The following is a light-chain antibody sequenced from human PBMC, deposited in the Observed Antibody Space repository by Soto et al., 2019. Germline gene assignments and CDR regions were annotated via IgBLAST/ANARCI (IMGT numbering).Light chain of an antibody. V-gene: IGLV1-36*01. J-gene: IGLJ1*01. CDR2: YDD. CDR3: AAWDDSLNAYV. Sequence: QSVLTQPPSVSGAPRQRVTISCSGSSSNNGNNAVNWYQQLPGKAPKLLIYYDDLLSSGVSDRFSGSKSGTSASLAISGLQSEDEADYYCAAWDDSLNAYVFGTGTKVTVL. CDR1: SSNNGNNA.